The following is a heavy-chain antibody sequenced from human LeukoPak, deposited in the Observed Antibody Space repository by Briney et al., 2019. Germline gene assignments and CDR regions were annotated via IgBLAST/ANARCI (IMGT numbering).Heavy chain of an antibody. J-gene: IGHJ6*02. V-gene: IGHV1-69*13. D-gene: IGHD4-17*01. CDR2: IIPLLGTP. CDR3: AEDSSMVTTRAPYYYYYLDV. Sequence: ASVKVSCKASGCTFTNYAISWVRQAPGQGLEWMGGIIPLLGTPNYAQKFQGRVTITADDSTSTAYMELTSLRSEDTAVYYCAEDSSMVTTRAPYYYYYLDVWGQGTTVTVSS. CDR1: GCTFTNYA.